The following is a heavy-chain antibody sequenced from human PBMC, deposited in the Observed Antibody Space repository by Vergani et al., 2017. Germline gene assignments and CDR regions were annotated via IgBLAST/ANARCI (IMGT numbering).Heavy chain of an antibody. CDR2: ISWNSVSI. Sequence: EVQLVESGGGLVQPGRSLRLSCAASGFTFDDYAMHWVRQAPGKGLEWVSGISWNSVSIGYADSVKGRLTIARDNAKNSLYLQMNSLRAEDTALYYCAKGPVAVAGYFDYWGQGTLVTVSS. CDR3: AKGPVAVAGYFDY. V-gene: IGHV3-9*01. CDR1: GFTFDDYA. D-gene: IGHD6-19*01. J-gene: IGHJ4*02.